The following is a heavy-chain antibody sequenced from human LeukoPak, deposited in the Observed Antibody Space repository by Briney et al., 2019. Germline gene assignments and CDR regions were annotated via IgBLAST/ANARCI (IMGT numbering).Heavy chain of an antibody. CDR1: GGSISSSSYY. D-gene: IGHD5-24*01. Sequence: SETLSLTCTVSGGSISSSSYYWGWIHQPPGKGLEWIGSIYYSGSTYYNPSLKSRVTISVDTSKNQFSLKLSSVTAADTAVYYCARGTPVEPFDYWGQGTLVTVSS. V-gene: IGHV4-39*01. CDR3: ARGTPVEPFDY. CDR2: IYYSGST. J-gene: IGHJ4*02.